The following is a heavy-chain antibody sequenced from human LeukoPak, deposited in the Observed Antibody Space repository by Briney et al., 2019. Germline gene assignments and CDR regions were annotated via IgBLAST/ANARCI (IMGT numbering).Heavy chain of an antibody. D-gene: IGHD6-19*01. CDR3: ARDRGSSGWYEFDY. J-gene: IGHJ4*02. CDR2: IKQDGSEK. V-gene: IGHV3-7*01. Sequence: GGSLRLSCAASGFTSSSYWMSWVRQAPGEGMEWVANIKQDGSEKYYVDSVKGRFTISRDNAKNSLYLQMNSLRAEDKAVYYCARDRGSSGWYEFDYWGQGTLVTVSS. CDR1: GFTSSSYW.